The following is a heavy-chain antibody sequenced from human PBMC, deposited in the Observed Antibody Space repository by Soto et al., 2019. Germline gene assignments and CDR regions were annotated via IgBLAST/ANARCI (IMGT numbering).Heavy chain of an antibody. D-gene: IGHD3-10*01. Sequence: QVQLQESGPGLVKPSQTLSLTCTVSGGSISSGGYHWSWIRQHPGKGLEWIGYIYYSGSTYYNPSLKSRVIISVDTSKNQFSLEXXSVTAAXXAVXXCXXXPSLETGSTEFDYWGQGTLVTVSS. CDR1: GGSISSGGYH. CDR2: IYYSGST. J-gene: IGHJ4*02. CDR3: XXXPSLETGSTEFDY. V-gene: IGHV4-31*03.